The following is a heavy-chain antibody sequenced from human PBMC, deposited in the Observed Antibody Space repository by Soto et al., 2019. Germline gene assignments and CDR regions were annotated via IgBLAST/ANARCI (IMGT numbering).Heavy chain of an antibody. CDR3: ASVTMVRGVTTNWFDP. V-gene: IGHV1-69*02. Sequence: QVQLVQSGAEVKNRGSSVKVSCKASGDTFSSYTISWVRQAPGQGLEWMGRIIPILDIANYAQKFQGRVTITADKSTSTAYMELSSLRSEDTAVYYCASVTMVRGVTTNWFDPWGQGTLVTVSS. J-gene: IGHJ5*02. CDR2: IIPILDIA. D-gene: IGHD3-10*01. CDR1: GDTFSSYT.